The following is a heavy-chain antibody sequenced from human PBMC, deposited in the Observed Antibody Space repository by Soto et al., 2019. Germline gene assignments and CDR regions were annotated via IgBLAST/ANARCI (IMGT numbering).Heavy chain of an antibody. CDR3: AREDPWSANADDMDV. CDR2: ISSSSGTI. Sequence: EVQLVESGGGLVQPGGSLRLSCVASGFTFRSYSLNWVRQAPGNGLEWVSYISSSSGTIYYADSVKGRVTISRDNAEYSLYLQMNSLRDDDTAVYYCAREDPWSANADDMDVWGQGTTVTVSS. D-gene: IGHD3-3*01. V-gene: IGHV3-48*02. CDR1: GFTFRSYS. J-gene: IGHJ6*02.